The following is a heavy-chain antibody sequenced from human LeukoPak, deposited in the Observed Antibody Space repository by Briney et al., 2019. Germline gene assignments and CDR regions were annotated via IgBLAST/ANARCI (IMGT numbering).Heavy chain of an antibody. J-gene: IGHJ6*03. V-gene: IGHV3-30*12. CDR3: ARVPPYYYYYMDV. CDR2: ISYDGSNK. Sequence: GGSLRLSCAASGFTFSSYGMQWVRQAPGKGLEWVAVISYDGSNKYYADSVKGRFAIPRDNSKNTLYLQMNSLRAEDTAVYYCARVPPYYYYYMDVWGKGTTVTISS. CDR1: GFTFSSYG.